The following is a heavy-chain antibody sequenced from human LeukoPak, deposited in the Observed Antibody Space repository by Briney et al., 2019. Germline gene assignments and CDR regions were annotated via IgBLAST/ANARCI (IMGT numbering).Heavy chain of an antibody. J-gene: IGHJ2*01. D-gene: IGHD2-2*01. CDR3: ARVTRARYCSSTSCFYWYFDL. CDR1: GFTFSSYW. V-gene: IGHV3-7*01. Sequence: PGGSLRLSCAASGFTFSSYWMSWVRQAPGKGLEWVANIKQDGSEKYYVDSVKGRFTISRDNAKNSLYLQMNSLRAEDTAVYYCARVTRARYCSSTSCFYWYFDLWGRGTLVTVSS. CDR2: IKQDGSEK.